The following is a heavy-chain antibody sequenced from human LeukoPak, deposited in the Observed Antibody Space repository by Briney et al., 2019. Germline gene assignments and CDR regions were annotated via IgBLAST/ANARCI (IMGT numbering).Heavy chain of an antibody. CDR1: GFTFNNYG. V-gene: IGHV3-30*02. CDR2: IRYDGSNK. Sequence: GGSLRLSCAASGFTFNNYGIHWVRQAPGKGLEWVSFIRYDGSNKYYADSVKGGFTISRDNSKNTLYLQMNSLKPEDTAVYYCAKGRYLTIVTTFYFDYWGQGTLVTVSS. J-gene: IGHJ4*02. CDR3: AKGRYLTIVTTFYFDY. D-gene: IGHD4-17*01.